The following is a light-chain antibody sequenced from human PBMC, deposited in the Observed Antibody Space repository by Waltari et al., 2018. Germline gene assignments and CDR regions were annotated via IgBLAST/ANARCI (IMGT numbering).Light chain of an antibody. CDR1: SSDVRGFNN. Sequence: QSALTQPPSASGSPGQSVTISCTGNSSDVRGFNNVSWYQTHPGKPPKLMIYEVSKRPSGVPDRFSGSKSGNTASLTVSGLQAEDEADYYCSSYAGSNNVVFGGGTKLTVL. J-gene: IGLJ2*01. V-gene: IGLV2-8*01. CDR2: EVS. CDR3: SSYAGSNNVV.